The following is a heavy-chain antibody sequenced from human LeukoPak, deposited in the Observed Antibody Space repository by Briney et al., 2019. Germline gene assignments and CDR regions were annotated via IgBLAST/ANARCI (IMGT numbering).Heavy chain of an antibody. CDR2: IYPNNSDS. CDR3: ALSNEAFDSAGYFDY. D-gene: IGHD3-22*01. V-gene: IGHV5-51*01. Sequence: GESLKISCKGSGYPFTNYWVGWVRQMPGKGLEWMGTIYPNNSDSRYNPSFRGQVTISVDRSITTAYLLWKSLKASDTAIYYCALSNEAFDSAGYFDYWGQGTLVTVSS. CDR1: GYPFTNYW. J-gene: IGHJ4*02.